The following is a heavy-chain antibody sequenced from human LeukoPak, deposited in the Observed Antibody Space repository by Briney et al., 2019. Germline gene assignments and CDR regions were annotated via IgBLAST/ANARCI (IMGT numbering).Heavy chain of an antibody. J-gene: IGHJ6*02. CDR3: ARPQLRYFDWYLYGMDV. V-gene: IGHV3-33*01. CDR2: IWYDGSNK. Sequence: GGSLRLSCAASGFTFSSYGMHWVRQAPGKGLEWVAVIWYDGSNKYYADSVKGRFTISRDNSKNTLYLQMNSLRAEDTAVYYCARPQLRYFDWYLYGMDVWGQGTTVTVSS. CDR1: GFTFSSYG. D-gene: IGHD3-9*01.